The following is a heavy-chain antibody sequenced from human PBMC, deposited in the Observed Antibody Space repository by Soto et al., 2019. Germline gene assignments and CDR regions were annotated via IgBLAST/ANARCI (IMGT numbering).Heavy chain of an antibody. CDR1: GYTFTSYD. J-gene: IGHJ6*02. CDR3: GRDHSSCWYRPYFHYGMDV. Sequence: QVQLVQSGAEVKKPGASVKVSCKASGYTFTSYDINWVRQATGQGLEWMGWMNPNSGNTGYAQKFQGIVTKTKDTSISTAYMELSKLRTEDTAVYYRGRDHSSCWYRPYFHYGMDVWGQGTTATVSS. CDR2: MNPNSGNT. V-gene: IGHV1-8*01. D-gene: IGHD6-19*01.